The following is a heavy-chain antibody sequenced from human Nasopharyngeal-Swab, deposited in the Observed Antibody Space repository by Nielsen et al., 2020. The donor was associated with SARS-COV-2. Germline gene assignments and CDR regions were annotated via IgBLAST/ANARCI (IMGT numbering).Heavy chain of an antibody. D-gene: IGHD3-10*01. CDR1: GFTFSSYW. V-gene: IGHV3-7*03. CDR2: IKQDGSEE. J-gene: IGHJ6*03. CDR3: ARDIRFEEYMDV. Sequence: GESLKISCAASGFTFSSYWMSWVRQAPGKGLEWVANIKQDGSEEYYVDSVKGRFTISRDNAKNSLYLQMNSLRAEDTAVYYCARDIRFEEYMDVWGKGTTVTVSS.